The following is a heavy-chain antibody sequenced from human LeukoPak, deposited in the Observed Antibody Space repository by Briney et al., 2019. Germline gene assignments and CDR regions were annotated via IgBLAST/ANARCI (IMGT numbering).Heavy chain of an antibody. D-gene: IGHD3-10*01. CDR3: ARDQGITMVRGNYYYGMDV. V-gene: IGHV3-53*01. J-gene: IGHJ6*02. CDR1: GFPFSSYW. CDR2: IYSGGST. Sequence: GGSLRLSCVASGFPFSSYWMTWVRQAPGKGLEWVSVIYSGGSTYYADSVKGRFTISRDNSKNTLYLQMNSLRAEDTAVYYCARDQGITMVRGNYYYGMDVWGQGTTVTVSS.